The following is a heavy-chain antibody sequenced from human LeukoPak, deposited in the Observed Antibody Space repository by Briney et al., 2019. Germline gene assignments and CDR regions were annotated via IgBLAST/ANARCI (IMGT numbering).Heavy chain of an antibody. CDR1: GGSFSGYY. CDR3: ARIVGATTDY. D-gene: IGHD1-26*01. V-gene: IGHV4-34*01. CDR2: INHSGST. J-gene: IGHJ4*02. Sequence: PSETLSLTCAVYGGSFSGYYWSWIRQPPGKGLEWIGEINHSGSTNYNPSLKSRVTISVDTSKNQFSLKLSSVTAADTAVYYCARIVGATTDYWGQGTLVTVSS.